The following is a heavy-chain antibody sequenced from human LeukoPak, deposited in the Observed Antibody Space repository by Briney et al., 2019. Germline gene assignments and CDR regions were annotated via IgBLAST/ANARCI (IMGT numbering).Heavy chain of an antibody. CDR3: ARGAYYYGSGLLYYYYYMDV. CDR1: GGSFSGYY. Sequence: SSETLSLTCAVYGGSFSGYYWSWIRQPPGKGLEWIGEINHSGSTNYNPSLKSRVTISVDTSKNQFSLKLSSVTAADTAVYYCARGAYYYGSGLLYYYYYMDVWGKGTTVTVSS. V-gene: IGHV4-34*01. D-gene: IGHD3-10*01. J-gene: IGHJ6*03. CDR2: INHSGST.